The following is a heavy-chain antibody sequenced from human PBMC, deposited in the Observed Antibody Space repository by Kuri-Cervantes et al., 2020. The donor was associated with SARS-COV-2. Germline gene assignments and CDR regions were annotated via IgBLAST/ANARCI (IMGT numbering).Heavy chain of an antibody. CDR1: GFTFDDYA. D-gene: IGHD2-15*01. Sequence: GGSLRLSCAASGFTFDDYAMHWVRQAPGKGLEWVSGISWNSGSIGYADSVKGRFTISRDNAKNSLYLQMNSLRAEDTALYYCAKDMESGGSYSTSDYWGQGTLVTVSS. V-gene: IGHV3-9*01. CDR2: ISWNSGSI. J-gene: IGHJ4*02. CDR3: AKDMESGGSYSTSDY.